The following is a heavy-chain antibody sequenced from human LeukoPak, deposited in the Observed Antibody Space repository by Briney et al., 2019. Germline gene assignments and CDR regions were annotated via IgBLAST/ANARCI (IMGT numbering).Heavy chain of an antibody. V-gene: IGHV4-34*01. J-gene: IGHJ4*02. CDR3: ARDETTPLPGAY. D-gene: IGHD4-17*01. CDR2: INHSGST. Sequence: SEALSLTCAVYGGSFSGYYWNWIRQPPGKGLEWIGEINHSGSTHYNPSLKSRVTMSVDTSKNQFSMKLSSVTAADTAVYYCARDETTPLPGAYWGQGTLVTVSS. CDR1: GGSFSGYY.